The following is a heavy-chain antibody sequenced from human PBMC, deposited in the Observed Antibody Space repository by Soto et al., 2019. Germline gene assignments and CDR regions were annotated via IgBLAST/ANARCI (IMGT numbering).Heavy chain of an antibody. V-gene: IGHV3-23*01. CDR3: AKLLGLWHYYGVDV. J-gene: IGHJ6*02. CDR2: ISGSGANT. D-gene: IGHD5-18*01. CDR1: GFTFSRYA. Sequence: EVQLLESGGGLEQPGGSLRLSCAASGFTFSRYAMSWVRQAPGKGLEWVSAISGSGANTYYADSVKGRFTISRDNSKNTLYLQMNSLRAEDTAVYYCAKLLGLWHYYGVDVWGQGTTVTVSS.